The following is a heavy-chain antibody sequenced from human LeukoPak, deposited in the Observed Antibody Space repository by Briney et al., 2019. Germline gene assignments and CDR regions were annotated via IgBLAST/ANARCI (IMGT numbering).Heavy chain of an antibody. D-gene: IGHD4-17*01. CDR3: ALAPMTTVTSFDY. J-gene: IGHJ4*02. CDR2: ISSSGSTI. Sequence: LSLTCAVYGGSFSGYYWSWIRQPPGKGLEWVSYISSSGSTIYYADSVKGRFTISRDNAKNSLYLQMNSLRAEDTAVYYCALAPMTTVTSFDYWGQGTLVTVSS. CDR1: GGSFSGYY. V-gene: IGHV3-11*04.